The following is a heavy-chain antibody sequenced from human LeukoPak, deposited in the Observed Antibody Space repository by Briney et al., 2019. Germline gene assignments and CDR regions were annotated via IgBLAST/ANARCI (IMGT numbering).Heavy chain of an antibody. V-gene: IGHV4-30-2*01. CDR2: IYHSGST. CDR1: GGSISSGGYY. D-gene: IGHD3-3*01. J-gene: IGHJ3*02. Sequence: SETLSLTRTVSGGSISSGGYYWSWIRQPPGKGLEWIGYIYHSGSTYYNPSLKSRVTISVDRSKNQFSLKLSSVTAADTAVYYCASWVFGVVTRDAFDIWGQGTMVTVSS. CDR3: ASWVFGVVTRDAFDI.